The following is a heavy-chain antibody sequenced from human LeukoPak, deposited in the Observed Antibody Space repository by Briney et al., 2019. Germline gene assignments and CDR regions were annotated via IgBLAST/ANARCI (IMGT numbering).Heavy chain of an antibody. V-gene: IGHV3-43*02. CDR3: VNAYSGYYSYGMDV. Sequence: TGGSLRLSCAASGFTFDGYAMRWVRQAPGKGLEWVSVISGDGGSTYYADSVKGRFTISRDNSKNSLYLQMNSLRTEDTALYYCVNAYSGYYSYGMDVWGQGPAVTVSS. CDR2: ISGDGGST. CDR1: GFTFDGYA. J-gene: IGHJ6*02. D-gene: IGHD3-22*01.